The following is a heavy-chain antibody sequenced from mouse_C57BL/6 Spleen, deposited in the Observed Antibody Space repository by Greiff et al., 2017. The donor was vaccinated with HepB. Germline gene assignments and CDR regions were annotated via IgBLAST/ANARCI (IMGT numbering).Heavy chain of an antibody. Sequence: QVQLQQSGAELVRPGASLKLSCTASGYTFTDYYINWVNRRPGQGLAWIARIYPGGGNTYYNEKFKGKVTLTEEKSSSTAYMQLSRLTSEDAAVYFCATRAQATAWFAYWGQGTLVTVSA. J-gene: IGHJ3*01. D-gene: IGHD3-2*02. CDR2: IYPGGGNT. CDR3: ATRAQATAWFAY. CDR1: GYTFTDYY. V-gene: IGHV1-76*01.